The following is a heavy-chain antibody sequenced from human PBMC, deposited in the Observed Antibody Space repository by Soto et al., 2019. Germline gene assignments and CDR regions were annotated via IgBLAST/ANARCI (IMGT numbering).Heavy chain of an antibody. CDR3: ARISQSDFWSGYYYFFDY. J-gene: IGHJ4*02. V-gene: IGHV1-18*01. D-gene: IGHD3-3*01. CDR2: ITAFNGNT. Sequence: ASVKVSSKASGYTFTDYGISSVRQAPGEGLQWMGWITAFNGNTKYAQQFQGRVTMTTDTSTSTAYMELRSLESDDTAVYYCARISQSDFWSGYYYFFDYWGKGTLVTVSS. CDR1: GYTFTDYG.